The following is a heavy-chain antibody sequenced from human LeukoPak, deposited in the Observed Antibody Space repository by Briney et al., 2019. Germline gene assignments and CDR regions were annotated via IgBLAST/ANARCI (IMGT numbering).Heavy chain of an antibody. Sequence: GESLKISCKGSGYRLNAYWIAWVRQMPGKGLEWMGIIYPDDSDTRHSPSFQGQVTISADKSVRTAYMQWISLKASDTAMYYCARPNITSYYDSRGYDAFDVWGQGTMVTVSS. CDR1: GYRLNAYW. CDR3: ARPNITSYYDSRGYDAFDV. V-gene: IGHV5-51*01. J-gene: IGHJ3*01. CDR2: IYPDDSDT. D-gene: IGHD3-22*01.